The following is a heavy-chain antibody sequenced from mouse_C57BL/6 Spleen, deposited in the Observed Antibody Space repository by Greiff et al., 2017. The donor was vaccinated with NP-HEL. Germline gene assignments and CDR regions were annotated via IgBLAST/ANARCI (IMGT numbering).Heavy chain of an antibody. V-gene: IGHV6-3*01. J-gene: IGHJ4*01. CDR2: IRLKSDNYAT. Sequence: EVQLQESGGGLVQPGGSMKLSCVASGFTFSNYWMNWVRQSPEKGLEWVAQIRLKSDNYATHYAESVKGRFTISRDDSKSSVYLQMNNLRAEDTGIYYCAPGTEGAMDYWGQGTSVTVSS. CDR3: APGTEGAMDY. CDR1: GFTFSNYW.